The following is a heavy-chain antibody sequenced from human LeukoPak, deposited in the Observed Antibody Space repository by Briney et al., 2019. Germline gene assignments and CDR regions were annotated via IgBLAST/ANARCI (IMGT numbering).Heavy chain of an antibody. CDR3: ARDSSIGYDRVIFDY. CDR2: ISSSSTFK. CDR1: AFPFSTYT. J-gene: IGHJ4*02. D-gene: IGHD3-22*01. Sequence: GGSLTLSCAASAFPFSTYTMHWVRQAPGKGLEWVSSISSSSTFKHYADSLKGRFTLPRDNAKNSLFLQMNSLRAEDTAVYYCARDSSIGYDRVIFDYWGQGTLVSVSS. V-gene: IGHV3-21*06.